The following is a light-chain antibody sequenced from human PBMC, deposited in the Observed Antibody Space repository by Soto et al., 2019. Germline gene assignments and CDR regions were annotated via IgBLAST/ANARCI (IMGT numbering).Light chain of an antibody. CDR1: SSDVGAYNF. CDR2: NVY. Sequence: QSVLTQPASVSGSPGQSITISCTGTSSDVGAYNFVSWHQQHPGKAPKLIIYNVYDRPSGISYRFSGSKSGNTASLTISGLQDEDDADYYCSSYTISRTYVFGTGTKLTVL. J-gene: IGLJ1*01. V-gene: IGLV2-14*03. CDR3: SSYTISRTYV.